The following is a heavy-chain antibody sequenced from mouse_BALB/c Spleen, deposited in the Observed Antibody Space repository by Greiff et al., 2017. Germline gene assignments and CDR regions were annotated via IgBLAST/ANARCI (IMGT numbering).Heavy chain of an antibody. V-gene: IGHV1-69*02. J-gene: IGHJ3*01. D-gene: IGHD1-2*01. CDR3: TRDYYGYAAY. CDR1: GYTFTSYW. Sequence: QVQLQQPGAELVRPGASVKLSCKASGYTFTSYWINWVKQRPGQGLEWIGNIYPSDSYTNYNQKFKDKATLTVDKSSSTAYMQLSSPTSEDSAVYYCTRDYYGYAAYGGQGTLGTVAA. CDR2: IYPSDSYT.